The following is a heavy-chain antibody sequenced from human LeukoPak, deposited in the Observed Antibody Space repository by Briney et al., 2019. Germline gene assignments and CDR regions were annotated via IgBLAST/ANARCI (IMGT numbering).Heavy chain of an antibody. CDR3: ARELDGNGGWFDP. D-gene: IGHD5-24*01. V-gene: IGHV4-59*12. J-gene: IGHJ5*02. CDR2: VYYSGST. Sequence: SETLSLTCSVSGDSISEYYWAWIRRTPGKGLEWIGEVYYSGSTHYDPSLKSRVTIAVDTSKNQFSLTLRSVSAADTAIYYCARELDGNGGWFDPWGQGTLVIVSS. CDR1: GDSISEYY.